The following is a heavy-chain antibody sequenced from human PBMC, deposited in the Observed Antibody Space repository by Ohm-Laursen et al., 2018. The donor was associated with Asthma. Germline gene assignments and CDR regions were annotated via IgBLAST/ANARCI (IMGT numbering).Heavy chain of an antibody. CDR2: INSGGRA. Sequence: SLRLSCAASGFTFSSYAMSWVRQAPGKGLDCVSGINSGGRAYYADPVKGRFTISRDNSKNTLYLQMSSLRAEDTAVYYCVKTQGGSSWPLNYFDFWGQGTLVTVSP. V-gene: IGHV3-23*01. D-gene: IGHD6-13*01. CDR1: GFTFSSYA. J-gene: IGHJ4*02. CDR3: VKTQGGSSWPLNYFDF.